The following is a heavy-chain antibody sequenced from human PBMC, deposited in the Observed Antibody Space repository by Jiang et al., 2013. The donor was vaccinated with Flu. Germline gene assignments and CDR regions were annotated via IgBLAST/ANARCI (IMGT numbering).Heavy chain of an antibody. CDR3: ARINIVGATTVDY. D-gene: IGHD1-26*01. J-gene: IGHJ4*02. CDR1: GGSISSSSYY. Sequence: GSGLVKPSETLSLTCTVSGGSISSSSYYWGWIRQPPGKGLEWIGSIYYSGSTYYNPSLKSRVTISVDTSKNQFSLKLSSVTAADTAVYYCARINIVGATTVDYWGQGTLVTVSS. CDR2: IYYSGST. V-gene: IGHV4-39*07.